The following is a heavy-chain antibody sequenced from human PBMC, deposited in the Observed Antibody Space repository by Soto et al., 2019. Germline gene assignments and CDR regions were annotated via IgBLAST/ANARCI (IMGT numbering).Heavy chain of an antibody. J-gene: IGHJ6*02. CDR2: IYYSGST. V-gene: IGHV4-59*07. Sequence: SDTLSITCTVSGGSISSYYWSWIRQPPGKGLEWIGYIYYSGSTNYNPSLKSRVTISVDTSKNQFSLKLSSVTAADTAVYYCARLHGYCIIISCHGHYDMDVCGQGTTATISS. CDR1: GGSISSYY. CDR3: ARLHGYCIIISCHGHYDMDV. D-gene: IGHD2-2*01.